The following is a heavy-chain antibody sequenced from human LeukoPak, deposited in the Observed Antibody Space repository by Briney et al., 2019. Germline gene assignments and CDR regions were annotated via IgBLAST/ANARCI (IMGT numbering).Heavy chain of an antibody. V-gene: IGHV3-48*04. J-gene: IGHJ4*02. D-gene: IGHD3-22*01. CDR2: ISSSGSTI. CDR3: AIQITMIVVVPYFDY. Sequence: PGGSLRLSCAASGFTFSSYAMSWVRQAPGKGLEWVAYISSSGSTIYSADSVKGRFTVSRDNAKNSLFLHMNSLRAEDTAIYYCAIQITMIVVVPYFDYWGQGTLVTVSS. CDR1: GFTFSSYA.